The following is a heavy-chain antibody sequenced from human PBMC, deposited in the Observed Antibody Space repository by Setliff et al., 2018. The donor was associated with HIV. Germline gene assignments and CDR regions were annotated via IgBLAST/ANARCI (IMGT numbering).Heavy chain of an antibody. J-gene: IGHJ4*02. D-gene: IGHD3-22*01. CDR1: GGSISVYY. V-gene: IGHV4-59*01. CDR2: TFDNGNT. CDR3: ARDPGDCDRKFDH. Sequence: SETLSLTCALSGGSISVYYWNWLRQTPGKGLEWVAYTFDNGNTHYNPSLKSRVTLSLDTSRNLFSLRLASVTAADTAVYYCARDPGDCDRKFDHWGQGAQVTSPQ.